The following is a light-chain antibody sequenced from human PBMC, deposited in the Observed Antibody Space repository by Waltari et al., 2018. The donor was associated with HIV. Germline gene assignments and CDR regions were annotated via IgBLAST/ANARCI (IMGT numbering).Light chain of an antibody. J-gene: IGKJ1*01. CDR3: QQYNAWPRT. Sequence: EIVMTQSPATRSVSPGERATLSCRASQSVSSNLAWYQQKPGQAPRLLIYGASTRATGIPARFSGSGSGTEFTLTINSLQSEDFAVYYCQQYNAWPRTFGQGTKVEVK. V-gene: IGKV3-15*01. CDR1: QSVSSN. CDR2: GAS.